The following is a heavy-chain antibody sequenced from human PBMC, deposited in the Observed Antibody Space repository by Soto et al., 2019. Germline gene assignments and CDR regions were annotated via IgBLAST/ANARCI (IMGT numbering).Heavy chain of an antibody. D-gene: IGHD6-13*01. V-gene: IGHV1-18*01. CDR3: ARDVVHIAAAGLGY. Sequence: ASVKVSCKASGYTFTSYGISWVRQAPGQGLEWMGWIRAYNGKTNYAQTLQGRVTMTTDTSTSTAYMELRSLRSDDTAVYYCARDVVHIAAAGLGYWGQGTLVTVSS. CDR2: IRAYNGKT. J-gene: IGHJ4*02. CDR1: GYTFTSYG.